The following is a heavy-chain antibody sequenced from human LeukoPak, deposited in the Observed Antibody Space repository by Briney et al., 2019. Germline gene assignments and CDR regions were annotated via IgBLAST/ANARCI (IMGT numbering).Heavy chain of an antibody. J-gene: IGHJ5*02. CDR2: ISESGTT. Sequence: SETLSLTCGVFGGSFSGYYWTWVRQAPGKGLEWIGEISESGTTNYIASLNNRVTLSVDTSKNQFSLKMTSLTAADTGVFYCARALMTLVRGVPRTTWFDPWGQGTLVTVSS. D-gene: IGHD3-10*01. CDR3: ARALMTLVRGVPRTTWFDP. CDR1: GGSFSGYY. V-gene: IGHV4-34*01.